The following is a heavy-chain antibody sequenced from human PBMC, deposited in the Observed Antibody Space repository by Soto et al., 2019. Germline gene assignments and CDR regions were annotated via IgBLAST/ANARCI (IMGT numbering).Heavy chain of an antibody. V-gene: IGHV1-3*01. Sequence: QVQLVQSGAEVKKPGASVKVSCKASGYTFTSYAMHWVRQAPGQRLEWMGWINAGNGNTKYSQKFQGRVTITRDTSASTAYMELSSLRSEDTAVYYCAREWLFAGYYYGMDVWGQGTTVTVSS. CDR2: INAGNGNT. CDR3: AREWLFAGYYYGMDV. J-gene: IGHJ6*02. CDR1: GYTFTSYA. D-gene: IGHD3-22*01.